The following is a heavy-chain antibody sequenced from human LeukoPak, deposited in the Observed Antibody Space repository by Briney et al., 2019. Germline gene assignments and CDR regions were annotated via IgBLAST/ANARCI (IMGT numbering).Heavy chain of an antibody. CDR2: MNPNSGNT. D-gene: IGHD6-6*01. J-gene: IGHJ4*02. V-gene: IGHV1-8*01. CDR1: GYTFTSYD. Sequence: ASVKVSCKASGYTFTSYDINWVRQATGHGLEWMGWMNPNSGNTGYAQKFQGRVTMTRDTSITTAYMELSSLSSEDTAIYYCAREPSLHSSSSYNFWGQGTLVTVSS. CDR3: AREPSLHSSSSYNF.